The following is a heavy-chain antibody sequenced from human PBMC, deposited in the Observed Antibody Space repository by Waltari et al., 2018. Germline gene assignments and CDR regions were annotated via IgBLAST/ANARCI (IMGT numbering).Heavy chain of an antibody. CDR1: GGSISSSSYY. J-gene: IGHJ3*02. CDR2: IYYSGST. CDR3: ATTDTFPNYYDGAFDI. D-gene: IGHD3-22*01. Sequence: QLQLQESGPGLVKPSETLSLTCTVSGGSISSSSYYWGWIRQPPGKGLEWIGSIYYSGSTSYNPSLKSRVTISVDTSKNQFSLKLSSVTAADTAVYYCATTDTFPNYYDGAFDIWGQGTMVTVSS. V-gene: IGHV4-39*01.